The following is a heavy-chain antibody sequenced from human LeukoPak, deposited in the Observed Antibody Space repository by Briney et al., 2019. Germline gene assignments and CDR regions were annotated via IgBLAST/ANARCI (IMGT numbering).Heavy chain of an antibody. CDR1: GFTFSNAW. Sequence: TGGSLRLSCAASGFTFSNAWMSWVRQAPGKGLEWVGRIKSKTDGGTTDYAAPVKGRFTISRDDSKNTVYLQMNNLKTTDTTIXXXXXXXXYYGSGTKPDNWFDPWGQGTLVTVSS. D-gene: IGHD3-10*01. V-gene: IGHV3-15*01. J-gene: IGHJ5*02. CDR3: XXXXXYYGSGTKPDNWFDP. CDR2: IKSKTDGGTT.